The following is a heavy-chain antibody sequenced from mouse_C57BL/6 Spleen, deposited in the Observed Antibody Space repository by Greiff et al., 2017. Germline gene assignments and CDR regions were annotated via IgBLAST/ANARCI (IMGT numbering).Heavy chain of an antibody. CDR3: ARSYYYGREVYWYFDV. V-gene: IGHV1-82*01. CDR2: IYPGDGDT. CDR1: GYAFSSSW. D-gene: IGHD1-1*01. J-gene: IGHJ1*03. Sequence: QVQLKESGPELVKPGASVKISCKASGYAFSSSWMNWVKQRPGKGLEWIGRIYPGDGDTNYNGKFKGKATLTADKSSSTAYMQLSSLTSEDSAVYFCARSYYYGREVYWYFDVWGTGTTVTVSS.